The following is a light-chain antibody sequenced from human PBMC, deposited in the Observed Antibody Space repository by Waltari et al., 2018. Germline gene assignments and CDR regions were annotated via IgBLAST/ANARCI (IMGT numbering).Light chain of an antibody. V-gene: IGKV1-5*03. J-gene: IGKJ1*01. CDR1: QSISSW. CDR3: QQYNNYSRT. Sequence: DVQMTQTPSHPSASACHRATITCRTTQSISSWLAWYQQKPGKAPKLLIYKASTFESGVPSRFSGSGSGTEFTLTISSLQPDDFATYYCQQYNNYSRTFGQGTKVEIK. CDR2: KAS.